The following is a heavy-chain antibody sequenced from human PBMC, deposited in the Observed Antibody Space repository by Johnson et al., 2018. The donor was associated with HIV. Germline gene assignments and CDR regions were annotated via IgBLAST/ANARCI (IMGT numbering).Heavy chain of an antibody. D-gene: IGHD1-1*01. Sequence: QVQLVESGGGLVQPGRSLRLSCAASGFTFSSYGMLWVRQAPGKGLEWVAVISYDGSNKYYADSGKCRFTISRDNAKNSLYLQMNSLRAEETAVYYCERGDGYRRAFDIWGQGTMVTVSS. CDR2: ISYDGSNK. CDR3: ERGDGYRRAFDI. CDR1: GFTFSSYG. V-gene: IGHV3-30*03. J-gene: IGHJ3*02.